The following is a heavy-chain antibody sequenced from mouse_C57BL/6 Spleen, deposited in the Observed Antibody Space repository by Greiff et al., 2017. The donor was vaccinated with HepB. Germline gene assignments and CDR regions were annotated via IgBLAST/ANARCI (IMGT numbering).Heavy chain of an antibody. CDR2: IYPRSGNT. J-gene: IGHJ2*01. CDR1: GYTFTSYG. D-gene: IGHD2-10*01. CDR3: ARGGDLLLDY. Sequence: VQLVESGAELARPGASVKLSCKASGYTFTSYGISWVKQRTGQGLEWIGEIYPRSGNTYYNEKFKGKATLTADKSSSTAYMELRSLTSEDSAVYFCARGGDLLLDYWGQGTTLTVSS. V-gene: IGHV1-81*01.